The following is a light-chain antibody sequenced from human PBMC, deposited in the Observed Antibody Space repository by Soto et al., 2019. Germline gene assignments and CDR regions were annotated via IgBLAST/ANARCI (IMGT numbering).Light chain of an antibody. J-gene: IGKJ1*01. V-gene: IGKV3-20*01. Sequence: EIVLTQSPGTLSLSPGERATLSCRASQSVSTSYLAWYQRKPGQAPRLLIYGASNRATGIPDWFSGSGSGTDFTLTITRLEPEDFAVYYCQQHGSSPPTFGQGTKVEIK. CDR3: QQHGSSPPT. CDR2: GAS. CDR1: QSVSTSY.